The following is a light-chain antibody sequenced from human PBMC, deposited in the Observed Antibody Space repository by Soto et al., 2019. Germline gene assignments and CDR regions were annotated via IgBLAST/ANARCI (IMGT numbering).Light chain of an antibody. CDR3: QQCDNWPRT. Sequence: DILMTQSPATLSVSPGETVTLSCRASQSVGSNLAWYQQKPGQAPRLLIYVASTRATGIPARFSGSGSGTDVTLTISSLQSEDFAVYYCQQCDNWPRTFGQGTKVEIK. CDR2: VAS. CDR1: QSVGSN. V-gene: IGKV3-15*01. J-gene: IGKJ1*01.